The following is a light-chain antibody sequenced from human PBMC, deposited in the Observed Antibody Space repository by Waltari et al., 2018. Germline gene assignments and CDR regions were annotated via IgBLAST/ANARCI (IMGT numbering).Light chain of an antibody. CDR3: QQYNNWPGT. Sequence: EIVMTQSPATLSVSPGERATLSCRASQIVSSNLAWYQQKPGQAPRLLIYGASTRATGIPARFSGSGSGTEFTLTISSLQSEDFAVYSCQQYNNWPGTFGQGTKVEIK. V-gene: IGKV3-15*01. CDR1: QIVSSN. CDR2: GAS. J-gene: IGKJ1*01.